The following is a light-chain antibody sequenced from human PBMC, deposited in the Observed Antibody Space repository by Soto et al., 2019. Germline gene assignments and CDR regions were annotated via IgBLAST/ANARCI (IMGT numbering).Light chain of an antibody. Sequence: QAVVTQPPSTSGTPGQRVTISCSGSSSNIGSNTVNWYQQLPGTAPKLLIYRNNQRPSGVPDRFSDSKSGTSASLAISGLQSEDEADYYCAAWDGSLKGYVFGTGTKLTVL. CDR2: RNN. CDR1: SSNIGSNT. V-gene: IGLV1-44*01. J-gene: IGLJ1*01. CDR3: AAWDGSLKGYV.